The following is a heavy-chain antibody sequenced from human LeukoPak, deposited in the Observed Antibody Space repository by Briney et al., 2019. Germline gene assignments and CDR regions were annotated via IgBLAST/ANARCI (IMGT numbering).Heavy chain of an antibody. J-gene: IGHJ4*02. CDR2: LSHRGNT. V-gene: IGHV4-39*01. CDR1: GDSVSNDFYY. D-gene: IGHD3-10*01. CDR3: ARHNAPRRVGFDF. Sequence: PSETLSLTCTVSGDSVSNDFYYWVWIPQPPGKGLEWFACLSHRGNTCYNPPLESRVTISVDTSKHHFTLTFHSVSAPDTACYWCARHNAPRRVGFDFWGQGILVTVSS.